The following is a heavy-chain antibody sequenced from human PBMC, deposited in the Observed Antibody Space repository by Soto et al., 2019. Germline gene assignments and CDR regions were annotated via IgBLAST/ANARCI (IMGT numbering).Heavy chain of an antibody. J-gene: IGHJ6*03. V-gene: IGHV3-66*01. D-gene: IGHD1-7*01. Sequence: PGGSLRLSCAASGFTVSSHYMSWVRQAPGKGLEWVSVIYSGGSTYYADSVKGRFTISRDNSKNTLYLQMNSLRAEDTAVYYCARDRLELPYYYYYYMDVWGKGTTVTVSS. CDR3: ARDRLELPYYYYYYMDV. CDR1: GFTVSSHY. CDR2: IYSGGST.